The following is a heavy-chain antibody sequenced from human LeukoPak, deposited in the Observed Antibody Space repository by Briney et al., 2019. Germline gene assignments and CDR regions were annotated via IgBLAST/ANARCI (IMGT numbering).Heavy chain of an antibody. D-gene: IGHD2-15*01. Sequence: PGGSLRLSCAASGFTFSTYAMSWVRQAPGKGLEWVSAISGNGGSTYYADSVKGRFTISRDKSKKTLYLQMNSLGADDTAVYYCAKAGGGTYFDFWGQGTLVTVSS. J-gene: IGHJ4*02. CDR2: ISGNGGST. V-gene: IGHV3-23*01. CDR3: AKAGGGTYFDF. CDR1: GFTFSTYA.